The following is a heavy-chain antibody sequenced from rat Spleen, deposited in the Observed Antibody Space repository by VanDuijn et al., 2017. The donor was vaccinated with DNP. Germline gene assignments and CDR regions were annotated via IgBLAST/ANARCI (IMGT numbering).Heavy chain of an antibody. CDR3: TRGVTTGWGYWSFGF. D-gene: IGHD1-10*01. J-gene: IGHJ1*01. V-gene: IGHV5-27*01. CDR2: IISSGDST. Sequence: EVQLVESGGGLVQPGRSLKLSCVGSRFTFSDYNMAWVRQVPGKGLEWVASIISSGDSTYYPDSVKGRFTISRDNAKNTLYLQMNSLRSEDTATYYCTRGVTTGWGYWSFGFWGPGTMVTVSS. CDR1: RFTFSDYN.